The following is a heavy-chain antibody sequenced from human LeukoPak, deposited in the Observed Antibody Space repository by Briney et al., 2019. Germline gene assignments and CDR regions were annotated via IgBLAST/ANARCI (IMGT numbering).Heavy chain of an antibody. CDR2: INPSGGST. J-gene: IGHJ4*02. D-gene: IGHD3-16*02. V-gene: IGHV1-46*01. Sequence: ASVKVSCKASGYTFTSYYMHWVRQAPGQGLEWMGIINPSGGSTSYAQKFQGRVTMTRDTSTSTVYMELSSLRSEDTAVYYCARAPGSYDYVWGSYRYTGIGSVLLDYGGQGPLVTVSS. CDR3: ARAPGSYDYVWGSYRYTGIGSVLLDY. CDR1: GYTFTSYY.